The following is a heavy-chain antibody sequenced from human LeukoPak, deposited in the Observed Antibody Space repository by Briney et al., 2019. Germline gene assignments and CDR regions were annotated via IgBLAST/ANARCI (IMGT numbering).Heavy chain of an antibody. J-gene: IGHJ4*02. V-gene: IGHV3-23*01. D-gene: IGHD6-13*01. Sequence: GGSLRLSCAASGFTFSSYAMSWVRQAPGKGLEWVSAISGGGDNTHYADSVKGRFTISRDNSKNTLYLQMNSLGAEDTAVYYCARSSSWFDYWGQGTLVTVSS. CDR1: GFTFSSYA. CDR3: ARSSSWFDY. CDR2: ISGGGDNT.